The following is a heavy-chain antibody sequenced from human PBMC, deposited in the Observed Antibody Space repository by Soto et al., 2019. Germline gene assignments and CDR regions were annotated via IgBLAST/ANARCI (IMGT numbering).Heavy chain of an antibody. CDR2: ISAYNGNT. V-gene: IGHV1-18*01. CDR1: GYTFTIYG. J-gene: IGHJ6*02. Sequence: ASVKVSCKASGYTFTIYGISCVRQSPLQWLEWMGWISAYNGNTNYAQKLQGRVTMTTDTSTSTAYMELRSLRSDDTAVYYCARDMWELLSDYYYGMDVWGQGTTVTVSS. CDR3: ARDMWELLSDYYYGMDV. D-gene: IGHD1-26*01.